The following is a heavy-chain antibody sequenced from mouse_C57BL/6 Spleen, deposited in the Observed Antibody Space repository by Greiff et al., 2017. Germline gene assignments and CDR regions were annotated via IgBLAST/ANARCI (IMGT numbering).Heavy chain of an antibody. D-gene: IGHD2-3*01. J-gene: IGHJ4*01. Sequence: VQLQQSGPELVKPGASVKISCKASGYTFSSSWMHWVKQRPGQGLEWIGRIDPGDGDTNYNRKFKGKATLTADKSSSTAYMQLSSLTSEDSSVYVGGIYEGCFEAMDYWGQGTSVTVSS. CDR3: GIYEGCFEAMDY. CDR2: IDPGDGDT. CDR1: GYTFSSSW. V-gene: IGHV1-82*01.